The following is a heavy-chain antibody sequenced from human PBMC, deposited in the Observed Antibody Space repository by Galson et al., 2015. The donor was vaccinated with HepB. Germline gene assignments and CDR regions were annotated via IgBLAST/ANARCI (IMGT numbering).Heavy chain of an antibody. CDR1: GFTFDDYT. CDR2: ISWDGGST. J-gene: IGHJ6*02. V-gene: IGHV3-43*01. D-gene: IGHD6-19*01. Sequence: SLRLSCAASGFTFDDYTMHWVRQAPGKGLEWVSLISWDGGSTYYADSVKGRFTISRDNSKNSLYLQMNSLRTEDTALYYCAKNGGRKAVAAYYYYYGMDVWGQGTTVTVSS. CDR3: AKNGGRKAVAAYYYYYGMDV.